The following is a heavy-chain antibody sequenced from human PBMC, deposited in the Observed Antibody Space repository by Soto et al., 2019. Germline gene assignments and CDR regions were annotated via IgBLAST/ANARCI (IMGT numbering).Heavy chain of an antibody. Sequence: QVQLQQWGAGLLKPSETLSLTCAVYGGSFSGYYWTWIRPPPVTGLASIGEINHSGSTNYTPSLKSRVTISVDTSKNQFSLKLTYVTAAATAVYYCARDKITGLFDYWGQGTLVTVSS. J-gene: IGHJ4*02. D-gene: IGHD2-8*02. CDR1: GGSFSGYY. V-gene: IGHV4-34*01. CDR2: INHSGST. CDR3: ARDKITGLFDY.